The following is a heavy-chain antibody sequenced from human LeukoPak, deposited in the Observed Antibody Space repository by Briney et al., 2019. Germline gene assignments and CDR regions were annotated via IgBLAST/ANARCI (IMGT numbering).Heavy chain of an antibody. Sequence: GGSLRLSCAASGFTFSSYSMNWVRQAPGKGLEWVSSISSSSSYIYYADSVKGRFTISRDNAKNSLYLQMNSLRAEDAAVYYCAREAHSAPREMATTGEAFDYWGQGTLVTVSS. V-gene: IGHV3-21*01. CDR3: AREAHSAPREMATTGEAFDY. CDR2: ISSSSSYI. D-gene: IGHD5-24*01. CDR1: GFTFSSYS. J-gene: IGHJ4*02.